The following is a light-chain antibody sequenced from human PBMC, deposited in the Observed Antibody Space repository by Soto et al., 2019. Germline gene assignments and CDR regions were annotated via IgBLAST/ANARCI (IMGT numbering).Light chain of an antibody. CDR2: GAL. Sequence: EIVLTQSPGTLSLSPGERATLSCRASQSVSSSYLAWYQHKPGQAPRLLIYGALIRATGIPDRFSGSGSGTDFTLTFSRLEPEDFAVYYCQQYGSSPPINFGQGTRLEIK. CDR3: QQYGSSPPIN. V-gene: IGKV3-20*01. J-gene: IGKJ5*01. CDR1: QSVSSSY.